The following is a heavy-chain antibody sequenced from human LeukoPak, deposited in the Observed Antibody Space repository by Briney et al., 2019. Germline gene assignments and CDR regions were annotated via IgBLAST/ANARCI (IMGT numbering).Heavy chain of an antibody. J-gene: IGHJ4*02. D-gene: IGHD3-3*01. CDR1: GFTFSNYW. V-gene: IGHV3-7*01. CDR2: IKTDGSEK. Sequence: GGSLRLSCGGSGFTFSNYWMGWVRQAPGKGLQWVANIKTDGSEKYYVDSVKGRFTISRDNAKNSLYLQMNSLRAEDTAVYYCARDSLLEWGLFDYWGQGTLVTVSS. CDR3: ARDSLLEWGLFDY.